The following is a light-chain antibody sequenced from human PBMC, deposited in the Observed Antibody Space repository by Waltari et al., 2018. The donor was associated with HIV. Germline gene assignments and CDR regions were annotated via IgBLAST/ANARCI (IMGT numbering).Light chain of an antibody. CDR1: QNLLHTNGHNY. CDR3: MHGQQTPV. J-gene: IGKJ1*01. Sequence: DIAMIQSPDSLAVSPGESASISCRSSQNLLHTNGHNYLDWYLQRPGQAPELLIYLGSQRASGVPDRIAGSGSGTSFILKINRVEAEDVCVYYCMHGQQTPVFGQGTKVEIK. V-gene: IGKV2-28*01. CDR2: LGS.